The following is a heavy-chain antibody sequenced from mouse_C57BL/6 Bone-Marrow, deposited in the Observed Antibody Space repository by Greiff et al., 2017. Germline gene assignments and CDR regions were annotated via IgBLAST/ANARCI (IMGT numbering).Heavy chain of an antibody. CDR3: ARSKGSYYDYDDSWFAY. V-gene: IGHV1-26*01. D-gene: IGHD2-4*01. CDR2: INPNNGGT. CDR1: GYTFTDYY. J-gene: IGHJ3*01. Sequence: EVQLQQSGPELVKPGASVKISCKASGYTFTDYYMNWVKQSHGKSLEWIGDINPNNGGTSYNQKFKGKATLTVDKSSSTAYMELRSLTSEDSAVYYCARSKGSYYDYDDSWFAYWGQGTLVTVSA.